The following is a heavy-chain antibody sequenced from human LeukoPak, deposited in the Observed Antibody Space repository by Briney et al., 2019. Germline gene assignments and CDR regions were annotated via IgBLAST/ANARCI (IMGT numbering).Heavy chain of an antibody. D-gene: IGHD1-26*01. CDR3: ARHSGATYYYYGMDV. V-gene: IGHV5-51*01. CDR2: IYPGDSDT. J-gene: IGHJ6*02. CDR1: GYSFTSYW. Sequence: GESLKISCKGSGYSFTSYWIGWVRQMPGKGLEWMGIIYPGDSDTRYSPSFQGQVTISADKSISTVYLQWSSLKASDTAMYYCARHSGATYYYYGMDVWGQGTTVTVSS.